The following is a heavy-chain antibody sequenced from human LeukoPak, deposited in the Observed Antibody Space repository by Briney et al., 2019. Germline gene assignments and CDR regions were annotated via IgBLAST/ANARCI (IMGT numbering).Heavy chain of an antibody. CDR2: ISSSSSYI. J-gene: IGHJ6*03. CDR3: ARDGGYYDFWSGYFWDYYYMDV. Sequence: GGSLRLSCVASGFTFSSYSMNWVRQAPGKGLEWVSSISSSSSYIYYADSVKGRFTISRDNAKNSLYLQMNSLRAEDTAVYYCARDGGYYDFWSGYFWDYYYMDVWGKGTTVTVSS. V-gene: IGHV3-21*01. D-gene: IGHD3-3*01. CDR1: GFTFSSYS.